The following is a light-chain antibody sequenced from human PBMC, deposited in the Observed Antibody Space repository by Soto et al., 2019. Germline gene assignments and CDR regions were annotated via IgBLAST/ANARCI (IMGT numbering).Light chain of an antibody. Sequence: EIVLTQSPGTLSLSPGERATLSCRASQSVSSSYLAWYQQKPGQAPRLLIYGASSRATGIPDRFRGSGSGTDFTLTISRLEPVDFAVYYCQQYGSSPPITFGRGTKLEIK. CDR3: QQYGSSPPIT. V-gene: IGKV3-20*01. J-gene: IGKJ2*01. CDR1: QSVSSSY. CDR2: GAS.